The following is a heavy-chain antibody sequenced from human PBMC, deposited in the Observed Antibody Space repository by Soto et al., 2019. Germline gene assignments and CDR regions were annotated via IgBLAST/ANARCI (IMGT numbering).Heavy chain of an antibody. CDR3: AVSLRPYDSSGSYYA. CDR1: GYTFTGYY. Sequence: ASVKVSCKASGYTFTGYYMHWVRQAPGQGLEWMGWINPNSGGTNYAQKFQGRVTMTRDTSISTAYMELSRLRSDDTAVYYCAVSLRPYDSSGSYYAWGQGTLVTVSS. V-gene: IGHV1-2*02. J-gene: IGHJ5*02. CDR2: INPNSGGT. D-gene: IGHD3-22*01.